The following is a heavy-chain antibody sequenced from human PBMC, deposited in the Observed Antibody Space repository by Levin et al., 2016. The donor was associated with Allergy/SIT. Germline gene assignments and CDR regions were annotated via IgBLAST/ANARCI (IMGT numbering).Heavy chain of an antibody. V-gene: IGHV1-18*01. CDR1: GYTFSDFG. J-gene: IGHJ4*02. Sequence: ASVKVSCKASGYTFSDFGVTWVRQAPGRGLEWMAWISPYNGNTLYAEKFRGRVTVTTDAATRTAYMEVNSLSSDDTAVYFCARAAPPQQKYDQWGQGTLVTVSS. D-gene: IGHD6-25*01. CDR2: ISPYNGNT. CDR3: ARAAPPQQKYDQ.